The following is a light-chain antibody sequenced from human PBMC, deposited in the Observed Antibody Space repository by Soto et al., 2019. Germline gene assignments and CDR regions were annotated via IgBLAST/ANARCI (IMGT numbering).Light chain of an antibody. CDR3: QQYDSSST. V-gene: IGKV1-5*03. CDR2: KAS. Sequence: DIQMTQSPSTLSASVGDRVTITCRASQNIRSWLAWYQQKPGKAPRLLIYKASSLESGGPSRFSGSGSGTEFTLTISSLQPDDSATYYCQQYDSSSTFGGGTKVEIK. J-gene: IGKJ4*02. CDR1: QNIRSW.